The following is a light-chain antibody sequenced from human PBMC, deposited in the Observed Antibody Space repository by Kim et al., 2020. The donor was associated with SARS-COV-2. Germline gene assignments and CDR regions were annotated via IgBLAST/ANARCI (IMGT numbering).Light chain of an antibody. J-gene: IGKJ1*01. V-gene: IGKV3-15*01. CDR1: RSVSSN. CDR2: GAS. CDR3: QQYNNWPPGT. Sequence: SPGESATLSCRASRSVSSNLAWYHQKPGQAPRLLIYGASTRATGIPARFSGSGSGTEFTLTISSLQSEDFAVYYCQQYNNWPPGTFGQGTKVDIK.